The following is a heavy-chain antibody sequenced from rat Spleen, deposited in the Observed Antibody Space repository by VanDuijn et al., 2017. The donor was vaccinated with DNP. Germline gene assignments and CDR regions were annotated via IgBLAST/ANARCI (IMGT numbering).Heavy chain of an antibody. V-gene: IGHV3-1*01. J-gene: IGHJ2*01. CDR3: ARWKIGPHYFDD. Sequence: EVQLQESGPGLVKPSQSISLTCSVTGYSITSSYRWNWIRKFPGNKMEWIGHISYSGRTTYNPSLKSRIFITRDTSKNQFFLHLNSVSTEDTATYYCARWKIGPHYFDDWGQGVMVTVSS. D-gene: IGHD1-5*01. CDR2: ISYSGRT. CDR1: GYSITSSY.